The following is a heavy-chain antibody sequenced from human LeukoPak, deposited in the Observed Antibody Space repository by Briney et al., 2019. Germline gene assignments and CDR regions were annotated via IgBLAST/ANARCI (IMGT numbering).Heavy chain of an antibody. V-gene: IGHV1-8*03. J-gene: IGHJ3*02. CDR1: GYTFTGYY. CDR2: MNPRSGDT. CDR3: ARERAYYDSSGYADAFDI. Sequence: GASVKVSCKASGYTFTGYYMHWVRQATGQGLEWMGWMNPRSGDTGYSQKFQGRITITRNTSISTAYMELSSLRSEDTAMYYCARERAYYDSSGYADAFDIWGQGTMVTVSS. D-gene: IGHD3-22*01.